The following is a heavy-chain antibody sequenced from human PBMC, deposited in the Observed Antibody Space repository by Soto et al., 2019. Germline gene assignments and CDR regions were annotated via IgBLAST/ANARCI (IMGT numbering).Heavy chain of an antibody. J-gene: IGHJ6*02. CDR3: ARGTTTSAFSAMDV. CDR1: GFTFSYHA. CDR2: ISYDGDNK. Sequence: VGSLRLSCAVSGFTFSYHALNWVRQAPGKGLEWVAVISYDGDNKYIAESVKGRFTISRDNSKNTVSLQMNSLRAEDTAMYFCARGTTTSAFSAMDVWGQGTTVTVSS. D-gene: IGHD1-1*01. V-gene: IGHV3-30-3*01.